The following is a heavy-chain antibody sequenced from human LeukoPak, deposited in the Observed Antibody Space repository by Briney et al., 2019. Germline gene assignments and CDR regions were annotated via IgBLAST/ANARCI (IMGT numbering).Heavy chain of an antibody. D-gene: IGHD1-26*01. V-gene: IGHV1-8*01. J-gene: IGHJ5*02. CDR1: GYTFTSYD. CDR3: ARGERSRWFDP. CDR2: MNPNSGNT. Sequence: ASVKVSCKASGYTFTSYDINWVRQATGQGLEWMGWMNPNSGNTGYAQKFQGRVTMTKNTSISTACMELSSLRSEDTVVYYCARGERSRWFDPWGQGTLVTVSS.